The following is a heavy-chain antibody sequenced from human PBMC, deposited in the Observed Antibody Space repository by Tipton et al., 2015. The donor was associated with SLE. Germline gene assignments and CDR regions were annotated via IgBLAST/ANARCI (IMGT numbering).Heavy chain of an antibody. CDR2: ISITGTT. CDR1: GGSFSSGSYY. D-gene: IGHD6-6*01. V-gene: IGHV4-61*02. CDR3: AKVSEEAARRPLYYSYYMDV. J-gene: IGHJ6*03. Sequence: TLSLTCTVSGGSFSSGSYYWSWIRQPAGKGLEWIGRISITGTTNLHPSLQSRVTLSIDTSKNQLSLRLSSVTAADTAVYYCAKVSEEAARRPLYYSYYMDVWGEGTTVTVSS.